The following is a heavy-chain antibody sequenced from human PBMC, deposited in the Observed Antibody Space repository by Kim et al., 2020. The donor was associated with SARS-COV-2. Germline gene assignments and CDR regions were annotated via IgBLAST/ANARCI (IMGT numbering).Heavy chain of an antibody. V-gene: IGHV3-15*01. J-gene: IGHJ4*02. CDR1: GFTFSNAW. CDR2: IKSKTDGGTT. CDR3: TTDPIGTMVRGVIMAGDY. D-gene: IGHD3-10*01. Sequence: GSLRLSCAASGFTFSNAWMSWVRQAPGKGLEWVGRIKSKTDGGTTDYAAPVKGRFTISRDDSKNTLYLQMNSLKTEDTAVYYCTTDPIGTMVRGVIMAGDYWGQGTLVTVSS.